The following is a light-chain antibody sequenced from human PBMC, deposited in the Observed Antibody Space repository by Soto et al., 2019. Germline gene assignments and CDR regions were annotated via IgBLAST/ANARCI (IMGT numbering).Light chain of an antibody. Sequence: EIVLTQSPATLSLSPGERATLSCSASQSVSSYLAWYQQKPGQAPRLLIYDASNRATGIPARFSGSGSGTDFTLTISSLEPEDVAGYYCQQRSNWPPLTFGGGTKVEI. V-gene: IGKV3-11*01. J-gene: IGKJ4*01. CDR2: DAS. CDR1: QSVSSY. CDR3: QQRSNWPPLT.